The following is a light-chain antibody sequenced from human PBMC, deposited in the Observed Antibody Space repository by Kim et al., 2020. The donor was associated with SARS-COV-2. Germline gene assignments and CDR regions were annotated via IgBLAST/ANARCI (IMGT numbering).Light chain of an antibody. Sequence: DMAMTQSPATLSVSPGERVTLSCRASQSVSSNLAWYQQIPGQAPRLLIYGAFTRATGIPARFSGSGSGTDFTLTISSLQSEDVAFYYLQQYNKWRWTFGQGTKVDIK. CDR1: QSVSSN. CDR2: GAF. CDR3: QQYNKWRWT. J-gene: IGKJ1*01. V-gene: IGKV3-15*01.